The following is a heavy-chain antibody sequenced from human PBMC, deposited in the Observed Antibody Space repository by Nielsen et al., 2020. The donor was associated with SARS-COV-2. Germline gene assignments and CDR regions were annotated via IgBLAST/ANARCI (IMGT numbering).Heavy chain of an antibody. CDR1: GASISGYY. J-gene: IGHJ4*02. CDR3: ARFYGDGPFDY. D-gene: IGHD4-17*01. V-gene: IGHV4-59*13. Sequence: SETLSLTCSVSGASISGYYWNWIRQPPGKGLEWIGYIYYPGIYRGITNYHPSLNSRVTISLDTSKNQFSLDLTAVTAVDTAVYYCARFYGDGPFDYWVQGTLVTVPS. CDR2: IYYPGIYRGIT.